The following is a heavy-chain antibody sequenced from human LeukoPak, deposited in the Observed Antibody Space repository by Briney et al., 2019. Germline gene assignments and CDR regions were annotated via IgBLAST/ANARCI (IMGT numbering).Heavy chain of an antibody. V-gene: IGHV3-21*01. J-gene: IGHJ4*02. D-gene: IGHD3-9*01. CDR2: ISSSSSYI. Sequence: PGGSLRLSCAASGFTFSSYSMNWVRQAPGKGLEWVSSISSSSSYIYYADSVKGRLTISRDNAKNSLYLQMNSLRAEDTAVYYCARDRYGRPMGYYFDYWGQGTLVTVSS. CDR3: ARDRYGRPMGYYFDY. CDR1: GFTFSSYS.